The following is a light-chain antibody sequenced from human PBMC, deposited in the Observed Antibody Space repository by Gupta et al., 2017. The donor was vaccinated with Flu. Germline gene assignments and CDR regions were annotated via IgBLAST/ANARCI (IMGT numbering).Light chain of an antibody. CDR2: DIH. V-gene: IGLV2-11*01. CDR3: CSNVGSDVWL. CDR1: SSDIGGYNY. Sequence: QSALTPPRSVSRSPGQSVTLSCTGTSSDIGGYNYVSWYQQHPGSAPKLIIYDIHKSPTGDPDRVSGSKSGNTASLTSSGPRAEDEAYYYCCSNVGSDVWLFGGGTKLTVL. J-gene: IGLJ3*02.